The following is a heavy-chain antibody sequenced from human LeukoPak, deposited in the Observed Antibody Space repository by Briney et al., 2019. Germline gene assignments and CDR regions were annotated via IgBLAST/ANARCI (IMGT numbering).Heavy chain of an antibody. CDR3: ARGEYCTAGTCPPGLS. CDR1: GYSFIRYY. CDR2: INPSGGGT. D-gene: IGHD2-15*01. Sequence: GASVKVSCKACGYSFIRYYMHWVRQARGQRLDWMGIINPSGGGTSYVEKFQGRVTMPRDTSTSTVYMELSSLRSEDTALYYCARGEYCTAGTCPPGLSWGQGTLVTVSS. J-gene: IGHJ4*02. V-gene: IGHV1-46*01.